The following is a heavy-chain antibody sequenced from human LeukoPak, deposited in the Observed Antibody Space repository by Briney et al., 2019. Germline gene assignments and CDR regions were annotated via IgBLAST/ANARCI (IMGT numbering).Heavy chain of an antibody. V-gene: IGHV3-23*01. CDR3: AKLYRPGYFYYMDV. CDR2: ISGSGGST. J-gene: IGHJ6*03. CDR1: GFTFSSYA. D-gene: IGHD2-8*01. Sequence: GGSLRLSCAASGFTFSSYAMSWVRQAPGKGLECVSAISGSGGSTYYADSVKGRFTISRDNSKNTLYLQMNSLRAEDTAVYYCAKLYRPGYFYYMDVWGKGTTVTVSS.